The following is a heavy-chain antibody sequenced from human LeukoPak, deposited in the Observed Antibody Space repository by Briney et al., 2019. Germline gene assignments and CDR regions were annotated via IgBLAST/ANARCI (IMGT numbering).Heavy chain of an antibody. D-gene: IGHD3-10*01. Sequence: PGGSLRLSCAASGFTFSSYEMNWVRHAPGKGLEWVSYISSSGSTIYYADSVKGRFTIARDNAKNSLYLQMNSLRAEDTAVYYCARSSITMVRGVIKSTTSWYHYYNMDVWGKGTTVTVSS. CDR3: ARSSITMVRGVIKSTTSWYHYYNMDV. J-gene: IGHJ6*03. CDR1: GFTFSSYE. CDR2: ISSSGSTI. V-gene: IGHV3-48*03.